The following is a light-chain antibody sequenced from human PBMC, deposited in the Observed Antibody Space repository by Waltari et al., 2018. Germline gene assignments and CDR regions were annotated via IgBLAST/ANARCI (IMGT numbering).Light chain of an antibody. CDR2: WAS. Sequence: DIVMTQSPELLAVSLGERATITCKSSQSVLYNSNDKNSLAWYQQQPGHPPTLLIYWASTRQSGVPCRSRGSGSGTDFTLTINSLQAEDVAFYYCQQYYPRRTFGRGTRVEIK. CDR3: QQYYPRRT. J-gene: IGKJ1*01. V-gene: IGKV4-1*01. CDR1: QSVLYNSNDKNS.